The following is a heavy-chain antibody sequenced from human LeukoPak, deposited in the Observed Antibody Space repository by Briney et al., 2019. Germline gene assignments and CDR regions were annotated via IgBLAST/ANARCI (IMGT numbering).Heavy chain of an antibody. CDR2: IKGDGSST. J-gene: IGHJ4*02. D-gene: IGHD3-10*02. CDR1: GITFINYA. CDR3: ARGGLFAYYFDY. V-gene: IGHV3-74*01. Sequence: PGGSLRLSCAASGITFINYAMDWVRQTPGKGLVWVSRIKGDGSSTSYADSVKGRFTISRDNAKNTVYLQMNSLRAEDTAVYYCARGGLFAYYFDYWGQGTLVTVSS.